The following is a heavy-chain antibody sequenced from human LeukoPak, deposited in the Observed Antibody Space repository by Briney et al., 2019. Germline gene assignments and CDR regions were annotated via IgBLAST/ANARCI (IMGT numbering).Heavy chain of an antibody. CDR3: ARGPPMRYYDILTGYSLNWFDP. CDR2: IYYSGST. J-gene: IGHJ5*02. CDR1: GGSISSYY. V-gene: IGHV4-59*01. Sequence: SETLSLTCTVSGGSISSYYWSWIRQPPGKGLEWIGYIYYSGSTNYNPSLKSRVTISVDTSKNQFSLKLSSVTAADTAVYYCARGPPMRYYDILTGYSLNWFDPWGQGTLVTVSS. D-gene: IGHD3-9*01.